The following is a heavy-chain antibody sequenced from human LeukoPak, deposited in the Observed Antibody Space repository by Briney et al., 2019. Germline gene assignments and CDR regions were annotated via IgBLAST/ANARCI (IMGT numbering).Heavy chain of an antibody. CDR2: ISYDGSNK. Sequence: GGSLRLSCAASGFTFSSYGMHWVRQAPGKGLEWVAVISYDGSNKYYADSVKGRFTISRDNSKNTLYLQMNSLRAEGTAVYYCAKVVYSSSWSAFDYWGQGTLVTVSS. V-gene: IGHV3-30*18. D-gene: IGHD6-13*01. J-gene: IGHJ4*02. CDR3: AKVVYSSSWSAFDY. CDR1: GFTFSSYG.